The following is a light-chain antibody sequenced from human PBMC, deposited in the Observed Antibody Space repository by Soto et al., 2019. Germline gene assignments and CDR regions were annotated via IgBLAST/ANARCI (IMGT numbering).Light chain of an antibody. CDR3: QAYDSSLTGVV. Sequence: QLVLTQPPSVSGAPGQVVTISCTGTSSNIGAGYDVHWYQHLPGTAPKLLIYGSSTRPSGVPARFSGSKSATSASLAITGLQAEDGADYYCQAYDSSLTGVVFGGGTKVTVL. CDR2: GSS. V-gene: IGLV1-40*01. CDR1: SSNIGAGYD. J-gene: IGLJ2*01.